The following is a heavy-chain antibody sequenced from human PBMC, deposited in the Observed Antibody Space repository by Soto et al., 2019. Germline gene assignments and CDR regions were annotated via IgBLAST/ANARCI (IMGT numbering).Heavy chain of an antibody. J-gene: IGHJ3*02. CDR3: ARDVGIHDAFDI. V-gene: IGHV4-59*13. Sequence: QVRLHESGPGLVKPSETLSLTCTVSTDSFNDYYWNWIRQPPGKGLEWNWSSYHTGNTNYNHSLKSWVSISDDHSKMQFSLSLSSVTAVDTAVYYCARDVGIHDAFDIWGQGTLVTVSS. CDR1: TDSFNDYY. CDR2: SYHTGNT. D-gene: IGHD5-18*01.